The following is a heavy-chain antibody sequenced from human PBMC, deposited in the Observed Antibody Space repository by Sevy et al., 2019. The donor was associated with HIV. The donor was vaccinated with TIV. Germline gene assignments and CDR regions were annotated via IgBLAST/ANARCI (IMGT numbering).Heavy chain of an antibody. CDR1: GHTLTELP. Sequence: ASVKVSCKFSGHTLTELPIRWVRQAPGKRLEWMGRFDPEDGERIYAQKFQGRVTMTEDTSTDTAYMELSSLRSEDTALYYCASTREYYSDNRGYFDYWGQGTLVTISS. D-gene: IGHD3-22*01. V-gene: IGHV1-24*01. CDR2: FDPEDGER. J-gene: IGHJ4*02. CDR3: ASTREYYSDNRGYFDY.